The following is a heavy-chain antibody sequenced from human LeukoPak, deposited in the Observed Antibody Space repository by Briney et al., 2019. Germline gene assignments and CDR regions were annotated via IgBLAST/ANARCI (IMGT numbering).Heavy chain of an antibody. CDR1: GYTFTNYY. J-gene: IGHJ4*02. V-gene: IGHV1-2*02. CDR2: IHPNSGGT. D-gene: IGHD3-10*01. Sequence: ASVSVSCKTSGYTFTNYYMHWVRQVPGQGLEWVGWIHPNSGGTNYAQKFQGRVTMTRDTSINTVYMELSSLRSDDTAVYYCASGSSADYWGQGTLVTVSS. CDR3: ASGSSADY.